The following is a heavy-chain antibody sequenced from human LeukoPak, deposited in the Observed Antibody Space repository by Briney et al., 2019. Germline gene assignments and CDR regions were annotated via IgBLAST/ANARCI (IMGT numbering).Heavy chain of an antibody. D-gene: IGHD5-18*01. CDR1: GGSFSGYY. CDR2: INHSGST. CDR3: ARGSYSYGYRTYYFDY. V-gene: IGHV4-34*01. Sequence: PSETLSLTRAVYGGSFSGYYWSWIRQPPGKGLEWIGEINHSGSTNYNPSLKSRVTISVDTSKNQFSLKLSSVTAADTAVYYCARGSYSYGYRTYYFDYWGQGTLVTVSS. J-gene: IGHJ4*02.